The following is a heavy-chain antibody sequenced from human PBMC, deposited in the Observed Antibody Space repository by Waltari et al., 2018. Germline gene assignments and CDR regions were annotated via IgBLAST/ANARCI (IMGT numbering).Heavy chain of an antibody. CDR2: ISGSGGST. D-gene: IGHD3-3*01. CDR1: GFTFSSYA. V-gene: IGHV3-23*04. J-gene: IGHJ4*02. CDR3: AKDGKPSHYDFWSGPQGDY. Sequence: EVQLVESGGGLVQPGGSLRLSCAASGFTFSSYAMSWVRQAPGKGLEWVSAISGSGGSTYYADSVKGRFTISGDNSKNTLYLQMNSLRAEDTAVYYCAKDGKPSHYDFWSGPQGDYWGQGTLVTVSS.